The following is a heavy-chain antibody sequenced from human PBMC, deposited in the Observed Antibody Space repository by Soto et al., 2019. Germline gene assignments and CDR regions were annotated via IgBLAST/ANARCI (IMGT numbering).Heavy chain of an antibody. CDR3: ARDSNNRQQCMDV. J-gene: IGHJ6*02. CDR1: GYSFAGYW. D-gene: IGHD4-4*01. V-gene: IGHV5-10-1*01. CDR2: IDPRDSQT. Sequence: GASLKISWKGSGYSFAGYWIPWVRQKPGKGLEWMGRIDPRDSQTYYSPSFRGHVTISVTKSITTVFLQWSSLRADDTALYFCARDSNNRQQCMDVWGHGTAVTVSS.